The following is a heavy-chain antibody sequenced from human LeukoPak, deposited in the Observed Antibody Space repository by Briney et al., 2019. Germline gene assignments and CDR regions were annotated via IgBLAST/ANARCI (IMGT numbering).Heavy chain of an antibody. J-gene: IGHJ5*02. CDR2: INPHSGGT. Sequence: ASVKVSCKASGYTFTDYYMHWVRQAPGQGLEWMGWINPHSGGTDHAQKFQGRVTMTRDTSISTAYMELSRLRSDDTAVYYCAIILWFGPRGGFDPWGQGTLVTVSS. CDR3: AIILWFGPRGGFDP. CDR1: GYTFTDYY. V-gene: IGHV1-2*02. D-gene: IGHD3-10*01.